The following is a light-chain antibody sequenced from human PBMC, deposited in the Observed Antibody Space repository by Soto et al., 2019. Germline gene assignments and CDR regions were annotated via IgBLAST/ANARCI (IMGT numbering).Light chain of an antibody. Sequence: QSALTQPASVSGSPGQSITFSCTGTSSDIGGYNYVSWYQQHPGKAPKLMIYEVSYRPSGVSDRFSGSKSGNTDSLTISGLQAQDEPDYYCTSYTSSTTNYVFGTGTKRTVL. CDR2: EVS. CDR1: SSDIGGYNY. CDR3: TSYTSSTTNYV. J-gene: IGLJ1*01. V-gene: IGLV2-14*01.